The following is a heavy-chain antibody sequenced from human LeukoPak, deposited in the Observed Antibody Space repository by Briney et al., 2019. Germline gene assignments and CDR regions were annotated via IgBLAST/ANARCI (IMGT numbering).Heavy chain of an antibody. Sequence: RTGGSLRLSCAASGFTFSSSAMSWVRQAPGKGLEWVSAISNNGGYTYYADSVQGRFTISRDNSKSTLCLQMNNLRVEDTAVYYCAREEVKSFDNWGQGTLVTVSS. J-gene: IGHJ4*02. CDR1: GFTFSSSA. V-gene: IGHV3-23*01. CDR3: AREEVKSFDN. CDR2: ISNNGGYT.